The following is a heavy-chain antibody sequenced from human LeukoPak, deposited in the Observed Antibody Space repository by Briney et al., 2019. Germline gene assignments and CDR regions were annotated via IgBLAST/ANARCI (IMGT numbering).Heavy chain of an antibody. J-gene: IGHJ4*02. Sequence: SETLSLTCAVSGGSISSYYWSWIRQPPGKGLEWIGYIYYSGSTNYNPSLKSRVTISVDTSKNQFSLKLLSVTAADTAVYYCARGMQQLYHFDSWGRGTLVTVSS. CDR3: ARGMQQLYHFDS. D-gene: IGHD6-13*01. CDR1: GGSISSYY. V-gene: IGHV4-59*01. CDR2: IYYSGST.